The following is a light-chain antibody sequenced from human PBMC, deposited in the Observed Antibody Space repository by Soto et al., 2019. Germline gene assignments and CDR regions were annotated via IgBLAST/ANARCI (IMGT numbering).Light chain of an antibody. CDR3: SSYTSSSLVV. J-gene: IGLJ2*01. V-gene: IGLV2-14*01. CDR2: DVS. CDR1: SSDVGGYNY. Sequence: ALTQPASVSGSPGQSITISCTGTSSDVGGYNYVSWYQQHPGKAPKLMIYDVSNRPSGVSNRFSGSKSGNTASLTISGLQAEDEADYYCSSYTSSSLVVFGGGTKLTVL.